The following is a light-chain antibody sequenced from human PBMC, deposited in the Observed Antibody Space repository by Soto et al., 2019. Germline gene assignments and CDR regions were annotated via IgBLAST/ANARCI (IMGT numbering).Light chain of an antibody. CDR1: QSVSRN. Sequence: EIVMPQSPATLSVSPGERATLSCRASQSVSRNSAWYQQRPGQAPRLLIYGASTRATGIPARFSGSVSGTEFTLTISSLQSEDFAVYYCHQDNNWPPYTFGQGTKLEIK. CDR3: HQDNNWPPYT. CDR2: GAS. V-gene: IGKV3-15*01. J-gene: IGKJ2*01.